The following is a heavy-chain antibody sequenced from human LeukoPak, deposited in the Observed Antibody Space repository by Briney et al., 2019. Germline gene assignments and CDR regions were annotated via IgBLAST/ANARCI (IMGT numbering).Heavy chain of an antibody. CDR1: GGSISSGGYF. V-gene: IGHV4-61*02. CDR3: ARYSWDYYFDS. CDR2: IYTSGST. D-gene: IGHD2-15*01. Sequence: SQTLSLTCTVSGGSISSGGYFWSWIRQPAGKGLKWIGRIYTSGSTNYNPSLKSRVTMSVDTSKNQFSLKLSSVTAADTAVYYCARYSWDYYFDSWGQGTLVTVSS. J-gene: IGHJ4*02.